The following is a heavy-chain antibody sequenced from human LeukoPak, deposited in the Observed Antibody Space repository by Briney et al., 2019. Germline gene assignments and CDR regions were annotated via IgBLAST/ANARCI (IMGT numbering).Heavy chain of an antibody. D-gene: IGHD4-17*01. CDR2: IKQDGGEK. CDR3: ARGNGETGYYYYYMDV. V-gene: IGHV3-7*01. J-gene: IGHJ6*03. CDR1: GFTFSNYA. Sequence: GGSLRLSCAAFGFTFSNYAMHWVRQAPGKGREWVANIKQDGGEKYYVDSVKGRFTISRDSAKNSLYLQMNSLRAEDTAVYYCARGNGETGYYYYYMDVWGKGTTVTVSS.